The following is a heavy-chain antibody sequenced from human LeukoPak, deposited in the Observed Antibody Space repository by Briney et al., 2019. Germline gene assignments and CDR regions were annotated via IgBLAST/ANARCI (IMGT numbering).Heavy chain of an antibody. V-gene: IGHV3-23*01. CDR3: AKERSQWLVWDKYYFDY. J-gene: IGHJ4*02. CDR1: GFTFSSYA. CDR2: ISTSGGST. D-gene: IGHD6-19*01. Sequence: GGSLRLSCAASGFTFSSYAMSWVRQAPGKGLEWVSTISTSGGSTYYADSVKGRFTISRDNSKNTLYLQMNSLRAEDTAVYYCAKERSQWLVWDKYYFDYWGQGTLVTVSS.